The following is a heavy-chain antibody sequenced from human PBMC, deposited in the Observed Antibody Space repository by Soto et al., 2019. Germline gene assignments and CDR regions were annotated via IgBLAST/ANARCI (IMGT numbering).Heavy chain of an antibody. CDR2: IIPIFGTA. D-gene: IGHD5-12*01. CDR3: ARDQDGGYDVFDY. Sequence: SVKVSCKASGGTFSSYAISWVRQAPGQGLEWMGGIIPIFGTANYAQEFQGRVTITADESTSTAYMELSSLRSEDTAVYYCARDQDGGYDVFDYWGQGTLVTVSS. V-gene: IGHV1-69*13. CDR1: GGTFSSYA. J-gene: IGHJ4*02.